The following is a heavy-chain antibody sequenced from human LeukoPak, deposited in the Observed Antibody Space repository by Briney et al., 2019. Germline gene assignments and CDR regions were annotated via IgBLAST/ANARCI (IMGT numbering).Heavy chain of an antibody. CDR2: ISAYNGNT. CDR3: ARDYYYDSSGKNYVKYGAFDI. Sequence: ASVKVSCKASGYTFTSYGISWVRQAPGQGLEWMGWISAYNGNTNYAQKLQGRVTMTTDTSTTTAYMELRSLRSDDTAVYYCARDYYYDSSGKNYVKYGAFDIWGQGTMVTVSS. CDR1: GYTFTSYG. V-gene: IGHV1-18*01. D-gene: IGHD3-22*01. J-gene: IGHJ3*02.